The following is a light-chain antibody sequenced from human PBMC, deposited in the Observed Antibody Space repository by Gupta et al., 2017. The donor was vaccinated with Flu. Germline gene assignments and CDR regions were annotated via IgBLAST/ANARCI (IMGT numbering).Light chain of an antibody. CDR1: YIGSKS. CDR3: QVWDNVSDHWV. CDR2: DDS. J-gene: IGLJ2*01. V-gene: IGLV3-21*02. Sequence: SHVLTQPPSVSVAPGQTARITCGGNYIGSKSVHWYQLRPGQAPVLVIYDDSDRPSGTPERFSGSNSGNTATLTISRVEAGDEADYYCQVWDNVSDHWVFGGGTKLTVL.